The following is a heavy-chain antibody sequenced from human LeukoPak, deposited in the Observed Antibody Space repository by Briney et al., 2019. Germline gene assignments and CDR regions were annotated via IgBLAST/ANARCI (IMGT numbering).Heavy chain of an antibody. CDR1: GFSLSTSGVG. CDR2: IYWDGDK. J-gene: IGHJ4*02. Sequence: SGPTLVKPTQTLTLTCTFSGFSLSTSGVGVGWIRQPPGKALEWLALIYWDGDKRYSPSLKSRLTITKDTSKNQVVLTMTNMDPVDTATYYCAHRRSPSILRFLEWLLSRRAYYFDYWGQGTLVTVSS. CDR3: AHRRSPSILRFLEWLLSRRAYYFDY. D-gene: IGHD3-3*01. V-gene: IGHV2-5*02.